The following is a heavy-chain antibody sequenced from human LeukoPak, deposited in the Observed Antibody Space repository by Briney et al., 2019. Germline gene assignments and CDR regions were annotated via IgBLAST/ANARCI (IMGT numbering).Heavy chain of an antibody. J-gene: IGHJ4*02. CDR3: ARGIDYGGNFRFDY. V-gene: IGHV4-59*08. D-gene: IGHD4-23*01. CDR2: IYYSGST. CDR1: GGSISSYY. Sequence: SETLSLTCTVSGGSISSYYWSWIRQHPGKGLEWIGYIYYSGSTNYNPSLKSRVTISVDTSKNQFSLKLSSVAAADTAVYYCARGIDYGGNFRFDYWGQGTLVTVPS.